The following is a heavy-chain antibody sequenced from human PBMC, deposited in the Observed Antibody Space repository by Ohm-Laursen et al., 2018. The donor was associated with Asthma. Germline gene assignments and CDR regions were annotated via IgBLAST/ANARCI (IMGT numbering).Heavy chain of an antibody. CDR1: GFTFSSYA. J-gene: IGHJ1*01. CDR3: ARDSNNSYYDSSGYYTLYFQH. Sequence: SLRLSCAASGFTFSSYAMHWVRQAPGKGLEWVAVISYDGSNKYYADSVKGRFTISRDNSKNTLYLQMNSLRAEDTAVYYCARDSNNSYYDSSGYYTLYFQHWGQGTLVTVSS. CDR2: ISYDGSNK. D-gene: IGHD3-22*01. V-gene: IGHV3-30-3*01.